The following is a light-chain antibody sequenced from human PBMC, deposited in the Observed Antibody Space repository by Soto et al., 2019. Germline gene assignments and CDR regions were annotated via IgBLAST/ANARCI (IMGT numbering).Light chain of an antibody. Sequence: QSVLTQPPSASGSPGQSVTISCTGTSSDVGGYNYVSWYQQHPGKAPKLMIYEVSKRPSGVPDRFSGSKSGNTASLTVSGLQAEDEVDYDCSSYAGSNNLVFGGGTKLTVL. CDR2: EVS. CDR3: SSYAGSNNLV. J-gene: IGLJ2*01. CDR1: SSDVGGYNY. V-gene: IGLV2-8*01.